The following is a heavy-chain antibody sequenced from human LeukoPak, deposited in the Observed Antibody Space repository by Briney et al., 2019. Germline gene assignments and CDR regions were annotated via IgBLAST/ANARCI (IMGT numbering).Heavy chain of an antibody. CDR1: GDSVSSINGA. V-gene: IGHV6-1*01. Sequence: SQTLSVTRAISGDSVSSINGAWNWVRQSPSRGLEWLGRTYYRSKWYSDYAVPIQGRMSINPDTSKNQFTLHLFSVTPDDTAVYYCARDVATTGWYTFDYWGQGTRVTVSS. CDR2: TYYRSKWYS. D-gene: IGHD6-19*01. CDR3: ARDVATTGWYTFDY. J-gene: IGHJ4*02.